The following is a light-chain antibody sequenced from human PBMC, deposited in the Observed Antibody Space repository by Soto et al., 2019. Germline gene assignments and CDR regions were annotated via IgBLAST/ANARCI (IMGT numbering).Light chain of an antibody. CDR1: SSNIGNNY. V-gene: IGLV1-51*01. Sequence: QPPSVSAAPGQKVTISCSGSSSNIGNNYVSWYQQLPGTAPKLLIYDNNKRPSGIPDRFSGSKSGTSATLGITGLQTGDEADYYCGTWDSSLSVVVFGGGTKLTVL. CDR2: DNN. J-gene: IGLJ2*01. CDR3: GTWDSSLSVVV.